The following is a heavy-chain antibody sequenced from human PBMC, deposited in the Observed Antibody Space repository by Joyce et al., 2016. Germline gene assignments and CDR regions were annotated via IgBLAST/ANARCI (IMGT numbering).Heavy chain of an antibody. D-gene: IGHD3-10*01. CDR3: ATSLPSRVGGFQFFGLDV. CDR1: GDSFSDTSYY. V-gene: IGHV4-61*01. CDR2: IYNSATT. J-gene: IGHJ6*02. Sequence: HLQESGPGLVKPSETLSLTCTISGDSFSDTSYYWSWIRQPPGKGLEWLGFIYNSATTHYKHSLGGRLSISAGAAKKQFSLRLTSVTSADTAVYYCATSLPSRVGGFQFFGLDVWGQGTTVIVS.